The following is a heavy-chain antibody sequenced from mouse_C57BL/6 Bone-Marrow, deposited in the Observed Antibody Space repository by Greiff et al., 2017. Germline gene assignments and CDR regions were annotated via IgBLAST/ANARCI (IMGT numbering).Heavy chain of an antibody. CDR1: GYTFTDYN. V-gene: IGHV1-18*01. CDR2: INPNNGGT. J-gene: IGHJ1*03. CDR3: ARVVMFSDWYFDI. Sequence: VQLQQSGPELVKPGASVKIPCKASGYTFTDYNMDWVKQSHGKSLEWIGDINPNNGGTIYNQKFKGMATLTVDKSSSTAYMERRSLTSENTAVYYCARVVMFSDWYFDIWGTGTTVTVSS.